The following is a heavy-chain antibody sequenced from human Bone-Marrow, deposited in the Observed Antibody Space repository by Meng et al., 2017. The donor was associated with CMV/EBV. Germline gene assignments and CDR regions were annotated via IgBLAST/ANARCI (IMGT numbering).Heavy chain of an antibody. V-gene: IGHV4-34*01. Sequence: SETLSLTCAVYGGSFSGYYWSWIRQPPGKGLEWIGEIYHSGSTNYNPSLKSRVTISVDTSKNQFSLKLSSVTAADTAVYYCARDAVTDYSNYFEYWGQGTLVTVSS. CDR2: IYHSGST. D-gene: IGHD4-11*01. CDR3: ARDAVTDYSNYFEY. CDR1: GGSFSGYY. J-gene: IGHJ4*02.